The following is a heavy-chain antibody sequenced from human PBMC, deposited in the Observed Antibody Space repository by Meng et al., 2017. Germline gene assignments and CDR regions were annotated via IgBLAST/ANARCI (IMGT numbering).Heavy chain of an antibody. D-gene: IGHD5-18*01. CDR3: ARDRGKGYSYGYSFYYYYGMDV. Sequence: GESLKISCAASGFTFSSYSMNWVRQAPGKGLEWVSSISSSSSYIYYADSVKGRFTIFRDNAKNSLYLQMNSLRAEDTAVYYCARDRGKGYSYGYSFYYYYGMDVWGQGTTVTVSS. CDR2: ISSSSSYI. CDR1: GFTFSSYS. J-gene: IGHJ6*02. V-gene: IGHV3-21*01.